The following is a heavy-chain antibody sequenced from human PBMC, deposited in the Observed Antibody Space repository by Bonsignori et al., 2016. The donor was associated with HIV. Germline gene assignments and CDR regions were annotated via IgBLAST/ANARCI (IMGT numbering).Heavy chain of an antibody. D-gene: IGHD3-10*01. CDR2: ISVSGNT. V-gene: IGHV4-4*07. Sequence: SETLSLTCIVSGDSISSSSWSWIRQPAGKGLEWIGRISVSGNTNYNPSLKSRVTMSVDTSKNQFSLKLSSVTAADTAVYYCASDPWGGLDYWGQGTLVTVSS. J-gene: IGHJ4*02. CDR1: GDSISSSS. CDR3: ASDPWGGLDY.